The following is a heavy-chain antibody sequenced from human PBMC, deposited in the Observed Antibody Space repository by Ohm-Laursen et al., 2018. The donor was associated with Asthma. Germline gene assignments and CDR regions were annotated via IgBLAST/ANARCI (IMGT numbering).Heavy chain of an antibody. V-gene: IGHV3-30*18. J-gene: IGHJ4*02. CDR2: ISFDGTSQ. CDR3: AKDLDSSGWEFFDY. D-gene: IGHD6-19*01. CDR1: GFTFRSYG. Sequence: SLRLSCAASGFTFRSYGMQWVRQAPGKGLEWVAVISFDGTSQYYADSVKGRFTISRDNSKNTLTLEMNSLRVEDTAVYFCAKDLDSSGWEFFDYWGQGTLVTVSS.